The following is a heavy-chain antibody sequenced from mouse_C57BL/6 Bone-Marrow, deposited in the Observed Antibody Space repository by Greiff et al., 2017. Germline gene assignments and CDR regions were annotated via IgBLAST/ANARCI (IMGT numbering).Heavy chain of an antibody. CDR1: GYTFTDYY. Sequence: EVQLQQSGPELVKPGASVKISCKASGYTFTDYYMNWVKQSPGKSLEWIGDINPNNGGTSYNQKFKGKATLTVNKSSSTAYMELRSLTSEDSAVYYCAGWDVLWYFDVWGTGTTVTVSS. CDR2: INPNNGGT. V-gene: IGHV1-26*01. D-gene: IGHD4-1*01. J-gene: IGHJ1*03. CDR3: AGWDVLWYFDV.